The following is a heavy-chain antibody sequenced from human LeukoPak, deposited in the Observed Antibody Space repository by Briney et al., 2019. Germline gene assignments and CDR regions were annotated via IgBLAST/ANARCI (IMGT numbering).Heavy chain of an antibody. V-gene: IGHV3-23*01. CDR3: ARDFDYGDYGGDY. Sequence: GGSLRLSCAASGITFSSYARSGVRQAPGRGLEWVSASSGSGGSTYYSDSVKGRFTISRDNAKNTLYLQMNSLRVEDTAVYYCARDFDYGDYGGDYWGQGTLVTVSS. CDR1: GITFSSYA. J-gene: IGHJ4*02. D-gene: IGHD4-17*01. CDR2: SSGSGGST.